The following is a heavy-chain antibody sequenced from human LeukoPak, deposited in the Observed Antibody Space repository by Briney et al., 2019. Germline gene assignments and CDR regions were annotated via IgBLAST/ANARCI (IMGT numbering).Heavy chain of an antibody. CDR3: AREFDSSGYYTPSFDY. V-gene: IGHV4-30-4*08. J-gene: IGHJ4*02. D-gene: IGHD3-22*01. Sequence: SETLSLTCAVYGGSFSGYYWSWIRQPPGKGLEWIGYIYYSGSTYYNPSLKSRVTISVDTSKNQFSLKLSSVTAADTAVYYCAREFDSSGYYTPSFDYWGQGTLVTVSS. CDR2: IYYSGST. CDR1: GGSFSGYY.